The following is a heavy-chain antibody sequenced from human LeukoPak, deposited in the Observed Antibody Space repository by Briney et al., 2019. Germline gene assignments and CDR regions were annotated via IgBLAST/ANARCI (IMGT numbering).Heavy chain of an antibody. V-gene: IGHV3-73*01. CDR2: IRNKANNYAT. D-gene: IGHD2-2*02. CDR3: ARDIPPY. J-gene: IGHJ4*02. Sequence: PGGSLRLSCAASGFTFSGSAMHWVRQASGKGLEWVGRIRNKANNYATAYAASVKGRFTISRDNSKNTLYLHVNSLRPEDTAVYYCARDIPPYWGQGTLVTVSS. CDR1: GFTFSGSA.